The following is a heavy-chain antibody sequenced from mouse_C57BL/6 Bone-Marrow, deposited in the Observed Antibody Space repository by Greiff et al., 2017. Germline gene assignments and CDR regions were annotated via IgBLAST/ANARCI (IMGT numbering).Heavy chain of an antibody. D-gene: IGHD1-1*01. CDR1: GYTFTSYW. CDR3: AGKFLLLRELYFEV. J-gene: IGHJ1*03. Sequence: VQLQQPGAELVKPGASVKMSCKASGYTFTSYWITWVKPRPGQGLEWIGDIFPGSGSTNYNEKFKSKATMTVATSSSTAYMQLSSLTSEDSAVYYCAGKFLLLRELYFEVWGTGTTVTVSS. V-gene: IGHV1-55*01. CDR2: IFPGSGST.